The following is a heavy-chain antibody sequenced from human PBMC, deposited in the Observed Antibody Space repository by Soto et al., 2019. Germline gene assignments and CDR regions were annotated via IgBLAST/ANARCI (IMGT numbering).Heavy chain of an antibody. CDR3: ARVKTSVGGVTVYYGLDL. Sequence: PSRPLALIRAVSGDSSGSYSWWWVRQPPGKGLEWIGNIYYSGSTNYNPSLKSRVTISVDTSKNQFSLKLSSVTAADTAVYDCARVKTSVGGVTVYYGLDLSGKRTHVTVS. D-gene: IGHD3-16*02. CDR1: GDSSGSYS. CDR2: IYYSGST. V-gene: IGHV4-59*01. J-gene: IGHJ6*04.